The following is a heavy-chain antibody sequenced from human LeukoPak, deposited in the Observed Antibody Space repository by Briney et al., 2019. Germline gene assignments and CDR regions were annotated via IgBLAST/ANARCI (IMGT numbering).Heavy chain of an antibody. V-gene: IGHV3-30*18. J-gene: IGHJ4*02. D-gene: IGHD3-22*01. CDR2: ISYDGSNK. Sequence: PGRSLRLSCAASGFTFSSYGMHWVRQSPGKGLEWVAVISYDGSNKYYADSVKGRFTISRDNSKNTLYLQMNSLRAEDTAVYYCAKDQRYYYDSSGYYPLPDYWGQGTLVTVSS. CDR1: GFTFSSYG. CDR3: AKDQRYYYDSSGYYPLPDY.